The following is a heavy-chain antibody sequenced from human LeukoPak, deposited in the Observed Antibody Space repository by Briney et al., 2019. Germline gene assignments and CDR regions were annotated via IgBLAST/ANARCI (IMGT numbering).Heavy chain of an antibody. Sequence: GGSLRLSCAASGFTFSSYSMNWVRQAPGKGLEWVSSISSSSSYIYYADSVKGRFTISRDNSKNTLYLQMNSLRAEDTAVYYCAKVEYSSSWYSFDYWGQGTLVTVSS. D-gene: IGHD6-13*01. J-gene: IGHJ4*02. V-gene: IGHV3-21*04. CDR3: AKVEYSSSWYSFDY. CDR1: GFTFSSYS. CDR2: ISSSSSYI.